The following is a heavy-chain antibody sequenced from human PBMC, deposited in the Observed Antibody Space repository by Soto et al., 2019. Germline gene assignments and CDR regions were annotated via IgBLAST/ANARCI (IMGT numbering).Heavy chain of an antibody. D-gene: IGHD6-19*01. CDR2: VNPTGST. J-gene: IGHJ3*02. CDR3: ARSREQWLVDAFDI. V-gene: IGHV4-34*01. Sequence: PWETLSLTLAVYGGSFRGYYWSWIRQSPGKGLEWIGEVNPTGSTKYNPSLKSRVTISVDTSKNQFSLNLNSVTAADTALYYCARSREQWLVDAFDIWGQGTMVTVSS. CDR1: GGSFRGYY.